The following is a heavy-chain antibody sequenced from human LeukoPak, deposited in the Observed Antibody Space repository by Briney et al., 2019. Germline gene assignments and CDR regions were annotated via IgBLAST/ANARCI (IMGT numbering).Heavy chain of an antibody. CDR2: INHSGST. J-gene: IGHJ4*02. CDR3: ARGGYSSGWSSPFDY. D-gene: IGHD6-19*01. V-gene: IGHV4-39*07. Sequence: SETLSLTCIVSGGSISISNYYWGLIRQPPGKGLEWIGEINHSGSTNYNPSLKSRVTISVDTSKNQFSLKLSSVTAADTAVYYCARGGYSSGWSSPFDYWGQGTLVTVSS. CDR1: GGSISISNYY.